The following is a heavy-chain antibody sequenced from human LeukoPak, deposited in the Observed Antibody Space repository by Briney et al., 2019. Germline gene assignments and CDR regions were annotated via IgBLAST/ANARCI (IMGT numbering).Heavy chain of an antibody. V-gene: IGHV3-74*01. Sequence: GGSLRLSCAASGFTFSNYWIHWVRQDPGKGLVWVSYINPDGSNTNYADSVKGRFTISRDNAKNALYLQMNSLRAEDTAVYYCAKDLHYGSADYWGQGTLVTVYS. CDR3: AKDLHYGSADY. D-gene: IGHD3-10*01. CDR1: GFTFSNYW. J-gene: IGHJ4*02. CDR2: INPDGSNT.